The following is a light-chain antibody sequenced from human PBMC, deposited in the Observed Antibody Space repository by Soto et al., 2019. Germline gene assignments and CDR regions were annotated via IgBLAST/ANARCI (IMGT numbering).Light chain of an antibody. CDR3: QQSDKWPPT. CDR2: GAS. V-gene: IGKV3-15*01. CDR1: QSVSIN. Sequence: EIVMTQSPATLSVSPGERATLSCRASQSVSINLAWYQQKPGQVPRLLIYGASTRANGIPGRFSGSGSGTEFTLTISSLQSEDFAVYYCQQSDKWPPTFGQGTKVDIK. J-gene: IGKJ1*01.